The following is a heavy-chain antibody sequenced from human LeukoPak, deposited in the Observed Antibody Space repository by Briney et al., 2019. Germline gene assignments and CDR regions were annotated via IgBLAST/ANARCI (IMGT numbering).Heavy chain of an antibody. CDR2: ISSTGSNI. V-gene: IGHV3-48*04. Sequence: GGSLRLSCAASGFTFSSYGMHWVRQAPGKGLEWISYISSTGSNIYYADSVKGRFTISRDNAKNSLYLQMNSLRAEDTAVYYCARDGYNSHFDYWGQGTLVTVSS. CDR3: ARDGYNSHFDY. J-gene: IGHJ4*02. CDR1: GFTFSSYG. D-gene: IGHD5-24*01.